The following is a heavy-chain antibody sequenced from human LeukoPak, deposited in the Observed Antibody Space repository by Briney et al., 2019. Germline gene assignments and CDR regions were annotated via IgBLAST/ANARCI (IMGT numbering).Heavy chain of an antibody. CDR3: ARNLRRIAVAGYYFDY. Sequence: PSETLSLTCTVSGGSISSSSYYWGWIRQPPGKGLEWIGSIYYSGSTYYNPSLKSRVTISVDTSKNQFSLKLSSVTAADTAVYYCARNLRRIAVAGYYFDYWGQGTLVTVFS. D-gene: IGHD6-19*01. J-gene: IGHJ4*02. CDR2: IYYSGST. V-gene: IGHV4-39*01. CDR1: GGSISSSSYY.